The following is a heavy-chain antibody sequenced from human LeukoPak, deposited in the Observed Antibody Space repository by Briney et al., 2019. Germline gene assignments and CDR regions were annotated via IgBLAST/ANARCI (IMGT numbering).Heavy chain of an antibody. V-gene: IGHV3-23*01. CDR1: GFTFSSYA. D-gene: IGHD5-12*01. Sequence: PGGSLRLSCAASGFTFSSYAMSWVRQAPGKGLEWVSAISGSGGSTYYADSVKGRFTISRDNSKNTLYLQMNSLRAEDTAVYYCAKNLYSGYDSVIYFDYWGQGTLVTVSS. CDR2: ISGSGGST. CDR3: AKNLYSGYDSVIYFDY. J-gene: IGHJ4*02.